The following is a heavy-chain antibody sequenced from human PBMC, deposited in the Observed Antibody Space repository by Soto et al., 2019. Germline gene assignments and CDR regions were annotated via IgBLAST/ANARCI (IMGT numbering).Heavy chain of an antibody. V-gene: IGHV3-48*01. D-gene: IGHD3-22*01. CDR2: IRRHTSVT. CDR3: GKVADSGYYMVDR. J-gene: IGHJ5*02. CDR1: GLTLSTSS. Sequence: EVQLVESGGMLVQPGGSLRLSCAASGLTLSTSSMNWVRQAPGKGLEWISYIRRHTSVTAYADSVKGRFTISRDSAKNSLYLQMDSLRVEDTAVYSCGKVADSGYYMVDRWGQGTLVTVSS.